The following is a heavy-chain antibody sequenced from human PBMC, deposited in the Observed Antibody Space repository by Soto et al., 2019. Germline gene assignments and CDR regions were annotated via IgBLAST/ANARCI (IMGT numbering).Heavy chain of an antibody. CDR1: GFTFSSYA. CDR2: VSTTGGGT. CDR3: AKDLAGRLEILGYYNYGMDV. D-gene: IGHD6-6*01. J-gene: IGHJ6*02. Sequence: GGSLRLSCAASGFTFSSYAMTWVRQAPGKGLEWVSTVSTTGGGTYYTDSVKGRFTISRDNSKNIVSLQMNSLRAEDTAIYYCAKDLAGRLEILGYYNYGMDVWGQGTTVTVPS. V-gene: IGHV3-23*01.